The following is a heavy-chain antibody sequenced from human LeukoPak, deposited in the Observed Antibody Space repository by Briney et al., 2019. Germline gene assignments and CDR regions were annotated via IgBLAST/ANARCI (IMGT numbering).Heavy chain of an antibody. Sequence: ASVKVSYKASGYTFTSYGISWVRQAPGQGLEWMGWISAYNGNTNYAQKLQGRVTMTRNTSISTAYMELSSLRSEDTAVYYCARGISSTFGYYYYGMDVWGQGTTVTVSS. J-gene: IGHJ6*02. CDR3: ARGISSTFGYYYYGMDV. CDR2: ISAYNGNT. V-gene: IGHV1-18*01. D-gene: IGHD2-2*01. CDR1: GYTFTSYG.